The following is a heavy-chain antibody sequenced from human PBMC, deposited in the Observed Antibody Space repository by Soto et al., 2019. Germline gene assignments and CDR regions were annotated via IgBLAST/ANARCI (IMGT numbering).Heavy chain of an antibody. J-gene: IGHJ4*02. D-gene: IGHD3-16*01. CDR2: ISAYNGDT. Sequence: QVHLVQSGAEVKESGASVKVSCKASGYTFTNFGITWVRQAPGQGLEWVGWISAYNGDTRYAQKFQDRVILTTETSTDTAYMELRSLTSDDTAVYFCARAWGGEESYCTNTSCLPEQWGQGTLVTVSS. CDR1: GYTFTNFG. CDR3: ARAWGGEESYCTNTSCLPEQ. V-gene: IGHV1-18*01.